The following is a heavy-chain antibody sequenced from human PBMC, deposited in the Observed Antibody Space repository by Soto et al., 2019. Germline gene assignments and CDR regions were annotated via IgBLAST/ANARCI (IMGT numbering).Heavy chain of an antibody. V-gene: IGHV1-69*13. J-gene: IGHJ3*02. CDR1: GGTFSSYA. D-gene: IGHD2-2*02. Sequence: GASVKVSCKASGGTFSSYAISWVRQAPGQGLEWMGGIIPIFGTANYAQKFQGRVTITADESTSTAYMELSSLRSEETAVYYCDTSGGPGAFDIWGQVTMVTVSS. CDR2: IIPIFGTA. CDR3: DTSGGPGAFDI.